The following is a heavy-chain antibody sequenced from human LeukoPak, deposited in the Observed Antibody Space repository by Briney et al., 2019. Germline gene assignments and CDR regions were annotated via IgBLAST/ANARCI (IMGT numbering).Heavy chain of an antibody. Sequence: GRSLRLSCAASGFTFDDYAMHWVRQAPGKGLEWVSGISWNSGSIGYADSVKGRFTISRDNSKNTLYLQMNSLRAEDTAVYYCAKVDIAVAGFFDYWGQGTLVTVSS. D-gene: IGHD6-19*01. J-gene: IGHJ4*02. CDR3: AKVDIAVAGFFDY. V-gene: IGHV3-9*01. CDR2: ISWNSGSI. CDR1: GFTFDDYA.